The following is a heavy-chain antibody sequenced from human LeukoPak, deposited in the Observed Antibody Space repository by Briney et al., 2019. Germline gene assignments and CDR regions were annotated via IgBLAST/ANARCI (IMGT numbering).Heavy chain of an antibody. J-gene: IGHJ4*02. V-gene: IGHV4-34*01. D-gene: IGHD6-13*01. Sequence: SETLSLTCAVYGGSFSGYYWSWIRQPPGKGLEWIGEINHSGSTNYNPPLKSRVTISVDTYKNQFSLKLSSVTAADTAVYYCARGSGSSWFDYWGQGNLVTVSS. CDR3: ARGSGSSWFDY. CDR1: GGSFSGYY. CDR2: INHSGST.